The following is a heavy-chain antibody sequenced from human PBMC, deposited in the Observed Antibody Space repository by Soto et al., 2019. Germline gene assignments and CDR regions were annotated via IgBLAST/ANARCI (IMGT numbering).Heavy chain of an antibody. CDR3: ASRKSSPYFDY. CDR1: GGSISSGDYY. V-gene: IGHV4-30-4*01. Sequence: SETLSLICTVSGGSISSGDYYWSWIRQPPGKGLEWIGNIYYSGSTYYNPYLKSRVTISIDTSKNQFSLKLSSVTAADTAVYYCASRKSSPYFDYWGQGTLVTVSS. CDR2: IYYSGST. D-gene: IGHD3-10*01. J-gene: IGHJ4*02.